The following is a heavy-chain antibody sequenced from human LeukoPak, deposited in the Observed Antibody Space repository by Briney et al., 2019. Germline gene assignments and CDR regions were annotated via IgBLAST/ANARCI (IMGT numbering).Heavy chain of an antibody. J-gene: IGHJ3*02. D-gene: IGHD1-26*01. Sequence: SETLSLTCTVSGDSVSNYYWSWIRQPPGKRLEWIGCIYYSESATYNPSLKSRVTISLDTSKNQFFLKLSSVTAADTAVYYCARYIVGATLDAFDIWGQGTMVTVSS. CDR2: IYYSESA. CDR1: GDSVSNYY. V-gene: IGHV4-59*02. CDR3: ARYIVGATLDAFDI.